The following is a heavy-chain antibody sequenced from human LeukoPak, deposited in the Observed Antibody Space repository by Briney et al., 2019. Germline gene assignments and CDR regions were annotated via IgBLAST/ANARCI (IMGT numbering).Heavy chain of an antibody. V-gene: IGHV3-30*18. D-gene: IGHD3-16*01. Sequence: GGSLRLSCAASGFTFSDYGMQWVRQAPGKGLEWVAPISTDGSDKDYADSVKGRFTLSRDYSKNTLYLQMNSLRVEDTAVYYCAKDGTRSWFGKATWGQGTLVTVSS. CDR1: GFTFSDYG. CDR3: AKDGTRSWFGKAT. J-gene: IGHJ5*02. CDR2: ISTDGSDK.